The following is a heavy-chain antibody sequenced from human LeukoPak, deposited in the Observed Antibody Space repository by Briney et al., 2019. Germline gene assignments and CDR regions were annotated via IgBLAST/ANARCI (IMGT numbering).Heavy chain of an antibody. Sequence: PSETLSLTCTVSGGSISSSRNYWGWIRQPPGKRLEWIGSIHYSGSTYYSPSLKSRVTISVDTSKNQFSLKLSSVTAADTAVYYCARDPTYYDILTGWAGEHAFDIWGQGTMVTVSS. J-gene: IGHJ3*02. V-gene: IGHV4-39*07. CDR3: ARDPTYYDILTGWAGEHAFDI. CDR2: IHYSGST. CDR1: GGSISSSRNY. D-gene: IGHD3-9*01.